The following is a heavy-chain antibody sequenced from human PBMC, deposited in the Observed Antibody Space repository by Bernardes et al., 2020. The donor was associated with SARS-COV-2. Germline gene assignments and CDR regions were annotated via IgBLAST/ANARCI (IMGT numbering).Heavy chain of an antibody. CDR2: ISYDGSNQ. V-gene: IGHV3-30*01. CDR3: ARDRYDSSGITFDY. J-gene: IGHJ4*02. D-gene: IGHD3-22*01. CDR1: GFTFRSSA. Sequence: GGSLRLSCAASGFTFRSSAMHWVRQAPGPGLAWVAVISYDGSNQYYADSVKGRFTISRDNSKNTLYLQMNSLRAEDTAVYYCARDRYDSSGITFDYWGQGTLVTGSS.